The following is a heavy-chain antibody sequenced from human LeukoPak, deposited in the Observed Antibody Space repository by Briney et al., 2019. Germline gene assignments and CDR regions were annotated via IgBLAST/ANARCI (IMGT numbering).Heavy chain of an antibody. CDR3: ASMLYYDYVWGSYRDYYYGMDV. D-gene: IGHD3-16*02. CDR1: GYTFTSYG. J-gene: IGHJ6*04. CDR2: IIPIFGTA. Sequence: RASVKVSCKASGYTFTSYGISWVRQAPGQGLEWMGGIIPIFGTANYAQKFQGRVTITADESTSTAYMGLSSLRSEDTAVYYCASMLYYDYVWGSYRDYYYGMDVWGKGTTVTVSS. V-gene: IGHV1-69*13.